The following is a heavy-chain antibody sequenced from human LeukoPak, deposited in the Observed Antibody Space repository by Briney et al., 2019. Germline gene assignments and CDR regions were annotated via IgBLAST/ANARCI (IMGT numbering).Heavy chain of an antibody. CDR2: ISGSGGGT. Sequence: GGSLRLSCAASGFTFSSYGMSWVRQAPGKGLEWVSAISGSGGGTYYADSVKGRFTISRDNSKNTLYLQMNSLRAEDTAVYYCAKDLIAVAAPGRREVGYWGQGTLVTVSS. CDR1: GFTFSSYG. CDR3: AKDLIAVAAPGRREVGY. D-gene: IGHD6-19*01. V-gene: IGHV3-23*01. J-gene: IGHJ4*02.